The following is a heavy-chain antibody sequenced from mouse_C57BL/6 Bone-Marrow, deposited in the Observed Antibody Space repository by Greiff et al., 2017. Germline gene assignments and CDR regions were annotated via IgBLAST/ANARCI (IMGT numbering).Heavy chain of an antibody. CDR3: ARGTTVVAPFAY. J-gene: IGHJ3*01. V-gene: IGHV1-81*01. Sequence: QVQLQQSGAELARPGASVTLSCKASGYTFTSYGISWVKQRTGQGLEWIGEIYPSSGNTYYNEMFKGKATLTADKSSSTAYMELRSLTSEDSAVYFCARGTTVVAPFAYWGQGTLVTVSA. CDR2: IYPSSGNT. D-gene: IGHD1-1*01. CDR1: GYTFTSYG.